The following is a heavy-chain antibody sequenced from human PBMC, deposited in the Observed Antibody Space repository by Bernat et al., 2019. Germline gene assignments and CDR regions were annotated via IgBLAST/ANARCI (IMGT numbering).Heavy chain of an antibody. CDR2: IYYSGST. Sequence: QVQLQESGPGLVKPSHTLSLTCTVSGASINTYYWSWIRQPPGKGLEWIGYIYYSGSTYYNPALLSRVTISIDRPKTTFSLSLTSVTAANTAVYYCARHPAKVGPFDYWGQGTQVTVSS. V-gene: IGHV4-59*08. D-gene: IGHD1-26*01. J-gene: IGHJ4*02. CDR1: GASINTYY. CDR3: ARHPAKVGPFDY.